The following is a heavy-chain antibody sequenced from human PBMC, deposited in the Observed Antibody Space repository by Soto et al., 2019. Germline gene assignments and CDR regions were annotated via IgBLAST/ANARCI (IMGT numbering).Heavy chain of an antibody. CDR2: FVPLPGTT. CDR3: ASGVGGLGGSSGWPDYAFDV. Sequence: QVQLVQSGAAVRKPGSSGKVSCKPSGGTFTNYAITWVRQAPRQGLEWMGGFVPLPGTTTYAQKFRGRVTISADESTITAYLELSSLRSEDTAVYYCASGVGGLGGSSGWPDYAFDVWGQGTMVIVSS. D-gene: IGHD6-19*01. CDR1: GGTFTNYA. J-gene: IGHJ3*01. V-gene: IGHV1-69*19.